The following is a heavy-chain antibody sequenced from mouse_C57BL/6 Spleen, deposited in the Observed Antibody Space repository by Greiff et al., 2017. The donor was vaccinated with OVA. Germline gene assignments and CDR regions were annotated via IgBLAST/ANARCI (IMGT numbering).Heavy chain of an antibody. J-gene: IGHJ2*01. CDR3: ARRGGGYPYYFDY. D-gene: IGHD2-2*01. CDR1: GYAFTNYL. CDR2: INPGSGGT. Sequence: QVQLQQSGAELVRPGTSVKVSCKASGYAFTNYLIEWVKQRPGQGLEWIGVINPGSGGTNYNEKFKGKATLTADKSSSTAYMQLNSLTSEDSAVYFCARRGGGYPYYFDYWGQGTTLTVSS. V-gene: IGHV1-54*01.